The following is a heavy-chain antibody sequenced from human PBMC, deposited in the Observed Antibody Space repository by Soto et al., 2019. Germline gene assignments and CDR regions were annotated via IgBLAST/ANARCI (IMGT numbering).Heavy chain of an antibody. CDR3: EDGIRDTVPVSAFLLNRSSDL. CDR2: ISYDGRNK. D-gene: IGHD2-15*01. Sequence: GKGLEWVAVISYDGRNKYYADSVKGRFTISRDNSKNTLYLQMNSLRAEDTSFYYCEDGIRDTVPVSAFLLNRSSDL. V-gene: IGHV3-30*03. J-gene: IGHJ2*01.